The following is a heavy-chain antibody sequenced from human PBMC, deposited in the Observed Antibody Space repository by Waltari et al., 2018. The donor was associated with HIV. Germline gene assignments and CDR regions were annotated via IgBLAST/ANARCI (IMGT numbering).Heavy chain of an antibody. Sequence: QVQLQESGPGLVKPSETLSLTCTVSGGSISSYYWSWLRQPPGKGLEWIGYSYYSGSTNHNPSLKRRVTIAVDKSKNHFSLILSSVTAADTAVYYCARSGSPDITSADDWYFDLWGRGTLVTVSS. D-gene: IGHD6-13*01. J-gene: IGHJ2*01. CDR1: GGSISSYY. V-gene: IGHV4-59*01. CDR2: SYYSGST. CDR3: ARSGSPDITSADDWYFDL.